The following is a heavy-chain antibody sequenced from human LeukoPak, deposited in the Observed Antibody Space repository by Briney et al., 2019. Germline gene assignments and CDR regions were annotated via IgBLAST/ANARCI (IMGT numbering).Heavy chain of an antibody. CDR3: AKRGVVIRVILVGFHKEAYYFDS. J-gene: IGHJ4*02. D-gene: IGHD3-22*01. V-gene: IGHV3-23*01. CDR1: GITLSNYG. CDR2: ISGSGGRT. Sequence: GGSLRLSCAVSGITLSNYGMSWVRQAPGKGLEWVAGISGSGGRTTYADAVKGRFTISRDNAKNTLFLQMNSLRVEDTAVYFCAKRGVVIRVILVGFHKEAYYFDSWGQGALVTVSS.